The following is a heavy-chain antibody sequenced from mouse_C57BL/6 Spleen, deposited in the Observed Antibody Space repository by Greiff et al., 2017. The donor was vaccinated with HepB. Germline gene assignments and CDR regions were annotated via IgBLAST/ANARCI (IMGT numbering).Heavy chain of an antibody. V-gene: IGHV5-4*01. D-gene: IGHD1-1*01. Sequence: DVKLVESGGGLVKPGGSLKLSCAASGFTFSSYAMSWVRQTPEKRLEWVATISDGGSYTYYPDNVKGRFTISRDNAKNNLYLQMSHLKSEDTAMYYCARDLYGSSLFDYWGQGTTLTVSS. CDR1: GFTFSSYA. J-gene: IGHJ2*01. CDR3: ARDLYGSSLFDY. CDR2: ISDGGSYT.